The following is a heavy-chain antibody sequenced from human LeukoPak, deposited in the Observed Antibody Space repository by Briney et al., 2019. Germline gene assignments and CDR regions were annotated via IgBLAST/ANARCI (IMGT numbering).Heavy chain of an antibody. CDR2: ISYDGSNK. J-gene: IGHJ4*02. CDR1: GFTFSSYA. V-gene: IGHV3-30-3*01. D-gene: IGHD2-15*01. Sequence: GGSLRLSCAASGFTFSSYAMHWVRQAPGKGLEWVAVISYDGSNKYYADSVKGRFTISRDNYKNTLYLQMNSLRAEDTAVYYCARGSNPYCSGGSCYFDYWGQGTLVTVSS. CDR3: ARGSNPYCSGGSCYFDY.